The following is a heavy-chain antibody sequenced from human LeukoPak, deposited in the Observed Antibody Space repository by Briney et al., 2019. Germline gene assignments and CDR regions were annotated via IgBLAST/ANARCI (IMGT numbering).Heavy chain of an antibody. D-gene: IGHD6-13*01. V-gene: IGHV3-23*01. CDR2: ISGSGGST. CDR3: AKDPASFSSSWYKYNFDY. J-gene: IGHJ4*02. CDR1: GFTFSSYD. Sequence: PGGSLRLSCAASGFTFSSYDMSWVRQAPGKGLEWVSAISGSGGSTYYADSVKGRFTISRDNSKNTLYLQMNSLRAEDTAVYYCAKDPASFSSSWYKYNFDYWGQGTLVTVSS.